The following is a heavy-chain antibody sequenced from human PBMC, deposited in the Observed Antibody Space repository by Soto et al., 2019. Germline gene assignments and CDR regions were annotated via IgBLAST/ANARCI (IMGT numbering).Heavy chain of an antibody. CDR1: GFTFDDYA. D-gene: IGHD6-19*01. CDR2: ISWSGDNI. V-gene: IGHV3-9*01. Sequence: EVQLVESGGGLVQPGRSLKLSCAASGFTFDDYAMYWVRQGPGKGLEWVSGISWSGDNIAYADSVKGRFTISRDNAKNSLYLQMNSLRAEDTALYYCAREVEYTSAFGISSSFDYWGQGTLVTVSS. J-gene: IGHJ4*02. CDR3: AREVEYTSAFGISSSFDY.